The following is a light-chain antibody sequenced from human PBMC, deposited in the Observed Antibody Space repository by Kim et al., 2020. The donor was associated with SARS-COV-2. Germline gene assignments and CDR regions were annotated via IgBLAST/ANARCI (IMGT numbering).Light chain of an antibody. CDR1: SSDVRSYNL. J-gene: IGLJ2*01. CDR3: CSYAGSSTSVV. CDR2: EVS. Sequence: QSITISCTGTSSDVRSYNLVSWYQQHPGKAPKLMIYEVSTRPSGVSNRFSGSKSGNTASLTISGLQAEDEADYYCCSYAGSSTSVVFGGGTQLTVL. V-gene: IGLV2-23*02.